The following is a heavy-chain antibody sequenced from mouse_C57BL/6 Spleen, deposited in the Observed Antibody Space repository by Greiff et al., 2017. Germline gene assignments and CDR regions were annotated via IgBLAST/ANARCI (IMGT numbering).Heavy chain of an antibody. J-gene: IGHJ4*01. Sequence: VQLQQSGPELVKPGASVKMSCKASGYTFTSYWITWVKQRPGQGLEWIGDIYPGSGSTNYNEKFKSKATLTVDTSSSTAYMQLSSLTSEDSAVYYCARRHYYGNYGYAMDYWGQGTSVTVSS. D-gene: IGHD2-1*01. CDR1: GYTFTSYW. V-gene: IGHV1-55*01. CDR2: IYPGSGST. CDR3: ARRHYYGNYGYAMDY.